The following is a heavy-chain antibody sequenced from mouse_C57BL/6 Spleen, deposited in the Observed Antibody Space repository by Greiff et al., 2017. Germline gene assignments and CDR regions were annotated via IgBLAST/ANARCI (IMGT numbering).Heavy chain of an antibody. CDR3: ARQDDGYYSDY. D-gene: IGHD2-3*01. Sequence: EVKLVESGGDLVKPGGSLKLSCAASGFTFSSYGMSWVRQTPDKRLEWVATISSGGSYTYYPDSVKGRFTISRDNAKNTLYLQMSSLKSEDTAMYYCARQDDGYYSDYGGQGTTLTVSS. V-gene: IGHV5-6*01. CDR2: ISSGGSYT. CDR1: GFTFSSYG. J-gene: IGHJ2*01.